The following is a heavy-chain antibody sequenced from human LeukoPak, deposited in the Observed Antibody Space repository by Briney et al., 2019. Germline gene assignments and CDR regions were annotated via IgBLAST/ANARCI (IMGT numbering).Heavy chain of an antibody. Sequence: PGGSLRLSCAASGFNFASNWMHWVRQTPGKGLEWVAVIWYDGSNKYYADSVKGRFTISRDNSKNTLYLQMNSLRAEDTAVYYCARDGKQWLGYNWFDPWGQGTLVTVSS. V-gene: IGHV3-33*08. CDR2: IWYDGSNK. J-gene: IGHJ5*02. CDR1: GFNFASNW. D-gene: IGHD6-19*01. CDR3: ARDGKQWLGYNWFDP.